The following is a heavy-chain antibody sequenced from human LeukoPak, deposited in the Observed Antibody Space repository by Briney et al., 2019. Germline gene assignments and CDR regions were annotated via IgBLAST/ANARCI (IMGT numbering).Heavy chain of an antibody. V-gene: IGHV4-38-2*01. J-gene: IGHJ6*03. CDR3: ARGWELLQSYYYYMDV. CDR1: GYSISSGYC. CDR2: IYHSGST. D-gene: IGHD1-26*01. Sequence: SETLSLTCAVSGYSISSGYCWGWIRQPPGKGLEWIGSIYHSGSTNYNPSLKSRVTISVDTSKNQFSLKLSSVTAADTAVYYCARGWELLQSYYYYMDVWGKGTTVTVSS.